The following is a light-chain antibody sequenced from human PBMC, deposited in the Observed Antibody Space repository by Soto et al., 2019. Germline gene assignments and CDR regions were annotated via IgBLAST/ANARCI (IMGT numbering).Light chain of an antibody. Sequence: DIQMTQSPSSLSASVGDRVTITCRASQGISNYLAWYQQKPGKVPKLLIYAASTLQSGVPSRFSGSGSGTDFTLTIISMQPEDVATYYCQKSNSAPWTFGQGTKVEIK. CDR3: QKSNSAPWT. CDR1: QGISNY. CDR2: AAS. V-gene: IGKV1-27*01. J-gene: IGKJ1*01.